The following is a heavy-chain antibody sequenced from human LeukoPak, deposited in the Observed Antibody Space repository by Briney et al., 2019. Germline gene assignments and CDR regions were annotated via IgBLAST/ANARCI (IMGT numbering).Heavy chain of an antibody. Sequence: PGGSLRLSCAASGFTFSDYYMSWIRQAPGKGLERVSSISSSSSYIYYADSVKGRFTISRDNAKNSLYLQMNSLRAEDTAVYYCARSAYYDFWSGYYFDYWGQGTLVTVSS. D-gene: IGHD3-3*01. CDR1: GFTFSDYY. CDR3: ARSAYYDFWSGYYFDY. V-gene: IGHV3-11*06. J-gene: IGHJ4*02. CDR2: ISSSSSYI.